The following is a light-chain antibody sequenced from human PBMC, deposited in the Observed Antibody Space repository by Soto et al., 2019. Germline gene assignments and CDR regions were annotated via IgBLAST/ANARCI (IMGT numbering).Light chain of an antibody. CDR3: QQSYNTPQT. J-gene: IGKJ1*01. CDR2: ATD. Sequence: DIQMTEYPAALAASVGDRGTSTCRASQSITNYLDWYQQQSGKAPKLLIYATDTLHSGVPSRFSGSGSGTDYTLTISSLQPEDFATYYCQQSYNTPQTFGQGTKVDIK. CDR1: QSITNY. V-gene: IGKV1-39*01.